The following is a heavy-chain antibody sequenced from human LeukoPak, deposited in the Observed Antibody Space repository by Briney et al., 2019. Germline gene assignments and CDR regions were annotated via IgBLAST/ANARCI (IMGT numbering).Heavy chain of an antibody. D-gene: IGHD2-15*01. CDR2: ITTSGSTK. CDR3: ARAQYCSGGSCSFDY. CDR1: GFDFSGHE. J-gene: IGHJ4*02. V-gene: IGHV3-48*03. Sequence: GGSLRLSCAASGFDFSGHEMNWVRQALGKGLEWVSHITTSGSTKYYADSVKGRFTISRDNAKKSLYLQMNSLRAEDTAVYYCARAQYCSGGSCSFDYWGQGTLVTVSS.